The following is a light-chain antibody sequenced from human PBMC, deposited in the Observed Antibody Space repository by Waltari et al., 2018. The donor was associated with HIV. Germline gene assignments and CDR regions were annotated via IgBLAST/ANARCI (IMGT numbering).Light chain of an antibody. J-gene: IGLJ3*02. V-gene: IGLV2-23*01. CDR2: EPS. CDR1: SSDVGSYNL. Sequence: QSALTQPASVSGSPGQSITISCTGTSSDVGSYNLVSWYQYHPGNPRKHRIYEPSKRGSGVSKRFSGSKSGNTASLTISGLQAEDEADYYCCSYAGSSTLVFGGGTKLTVL. CDR3: CSYAGSSTLV.